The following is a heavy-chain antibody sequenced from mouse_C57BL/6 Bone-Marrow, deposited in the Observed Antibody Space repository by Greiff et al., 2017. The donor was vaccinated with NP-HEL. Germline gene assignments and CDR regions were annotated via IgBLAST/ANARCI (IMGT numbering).Heavy chain of an antibody. D-gene: IGHD1-1*01. CDR1: GFTFSDYG. CDR2: ISSGSSTI. CDR3: AAYYYGSSGYYATDY. J-gene: IGHJ4*01. Sequence: EVKLMESGGGLVKPGGSLKLSCAASGFTFSDYGMHWVRQAPEKGLEWVAYISSGSSTIYYADTVKGRFTISRDNAKNTLFLQMTSLRSEDTAMYYCAAYYYGSSGYYATDYWGQGTSVTVSS. V-gene: IGHV5-17*01.